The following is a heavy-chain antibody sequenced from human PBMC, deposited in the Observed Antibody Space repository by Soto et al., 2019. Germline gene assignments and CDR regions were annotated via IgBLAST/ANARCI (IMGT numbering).Heavy chain of an antibody. D-gene: IGHD1-1*01. CDR3: ARGRYGDY. CDR1: GYTFTSYG. J-gene: IGHJ4*02. CDR2: ISAHNGNT. V-gene: IGHV1-18*01. Sequence: QVHLVQSGAEVKKPGASVKVSCKASGYTFTSYGITWVRQAPGQGLEWMGWISAHNGNTDYAQKIQGRVIVTRDTSTSTAYMELRSLGSADTAVDYCARGRYGDYWGQGALVTVSS.